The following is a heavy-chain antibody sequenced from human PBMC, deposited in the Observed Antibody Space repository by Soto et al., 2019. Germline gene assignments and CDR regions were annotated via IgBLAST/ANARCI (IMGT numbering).Heavy chain of an antibody. Sequence: QVQVVECGGSVVQPGRSLRLSSAASEFSFNSYGMHWVGQAPDKGLEWVAIISYDGRNKYYADSVKGRFTISRDSPRNTLYLEMNSLRAEDKAVYYCAKGGSSSARYFDAWCQGALVTVSS. V-gene: IGHV3-30*18. J-gene: IGHJ5*02. CDR1: EFSFNSYG. CDR3: AKGGSSSARYFDA. CDR2: ISYDGRNK. D-gene: IGHD6-6*01.